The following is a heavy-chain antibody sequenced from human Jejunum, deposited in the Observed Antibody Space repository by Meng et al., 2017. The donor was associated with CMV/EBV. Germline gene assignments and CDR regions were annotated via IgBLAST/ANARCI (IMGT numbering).Heavy chain of an antibody. CDR3: ARRVVHTAMGR. D-gene: IGHD2-2*01. CDR1: GGSCSGYY. V-gene: IGHV4-34*01. J-gene: IGHJ4*02. CDR2: SHDSGST. Sequence: TGAVNGGSCSGYYWDWVSQLRGEGLEWIGESHDSGSTRYNPSLKNRATISLDTSKNHFSLMLDSVTAADTAVYCCARRVVHTAMGRWGQGTLVTVSS.